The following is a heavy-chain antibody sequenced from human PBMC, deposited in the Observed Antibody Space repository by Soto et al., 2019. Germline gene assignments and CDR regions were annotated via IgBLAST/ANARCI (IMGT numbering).Heavy chain of an antibody. D-gene: IGHD3-16*01. CDR2: MIPILGTA. J-gene: IGHJ6*02. V-gene: IGHV1-69*01. Sequence: QVQLVQSGAEVKKPGSSVKVSCKASGGTFSSYDIRWVRQGPGQRLEWMGGMIPILGTANYAQKFQGRVTIAADESTSTAYMELSSLRSEDTAVYYCARVMITFGGGYGMDVWGQGTTVTVSS. CDR1: GGTFSSYD. CDR3: ARVMITFGGGYGMDV.